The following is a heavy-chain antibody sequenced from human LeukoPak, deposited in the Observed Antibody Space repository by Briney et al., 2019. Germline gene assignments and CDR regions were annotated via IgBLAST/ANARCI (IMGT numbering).Heavy chain of an antibody. D-gene: IGHD4-17*01. CDR2: ISWNSGSI. V-gene: IGHV3-9*01. J-gene: IGHJ3*02. Sequence: GRSLRLSCAASGFTFDDYAMHWVRQAPGKGLEWVSGISWNSGSIGYADSVKGRFTISRDNAKNSLYLQMNSLRAEDTAMYYCARPRRGGDYVDAFDIWGQGTMVTVSS. CDR1: GFTFDDYA. CDR3: ARPRRGGDYVDAFDI.